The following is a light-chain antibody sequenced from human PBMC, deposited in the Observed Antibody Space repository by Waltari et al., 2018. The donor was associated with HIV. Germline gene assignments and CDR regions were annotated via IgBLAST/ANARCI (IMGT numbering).Light chain of an antibody. CDR3: AAWDDRLHGWV. Sequence: QSVLTQSPSASGTPGQRVTIFCSGTSSNIETNTLNWYQHIPGTAPKLLIYSDNPRPSGVPDRFSASKSGTSGSLAISGLQSGDEAAYYWAAWDDRLHGWVFGGGTKLTVL. CDR1: SSNIETNT. V-gene: IGLV1-44*01. CDR2: SDN. J-gene: IGLJ3*02.